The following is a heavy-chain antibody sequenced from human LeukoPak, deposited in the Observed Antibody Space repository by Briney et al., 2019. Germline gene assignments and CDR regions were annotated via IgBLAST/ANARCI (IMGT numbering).Heavy chain of an antibody. CDR3: ARDLTAHSYGYIEAFDI. Sequence: GGSLRLSCAASGFTFRSYGMTWVRQAPGKGLEWVSSIIGGGGTTYYADSVKGRFTIFRDNSKNTVFLQMNTLRAEDTARYYCARDLTAHSYGYIEAFDIWGQGTMVTVSS. CDR1: GFTFRSYG. V-gene: IGHV3-23*01. CDR2: IIGGGGTT. D-gene: IGHD5-18*01. J-gene: IGHJ3*02.